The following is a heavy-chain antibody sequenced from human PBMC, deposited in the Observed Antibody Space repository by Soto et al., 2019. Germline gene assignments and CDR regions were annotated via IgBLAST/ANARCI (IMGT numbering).Heavy chain of an antibody. D-gene: IGHD6-6*01. V-gene: IGHV3-30*18. CDR1: GFTFSSYG. CDR3: AKYVVTWQLVGGYYYYYGMDV. CDR2: ISYDGSNK. Sequence: GGSLRLSCAASGFTFSSYGMHWVRQAPGKGLEWVAVISYDGSNKYYADSVKGRFTISRDNSKNTLYLQMNSLRAEDTAVYYCAKYVVTWQLVGGYYYYYGMDVWGQGTTVTVS. J-gene: IGHJ6*02.